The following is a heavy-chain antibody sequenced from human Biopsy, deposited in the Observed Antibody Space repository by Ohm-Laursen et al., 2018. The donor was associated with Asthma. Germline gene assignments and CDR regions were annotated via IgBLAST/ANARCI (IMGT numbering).Heavy chain of an antibody. CDR1: SGSGGYMRSGNYY. Sequence: GTLSLTCSLSSGSGGYMRSGNYYWGWIRQPPGQGLEWIGSIYYSGTTYYNPSLKSRVTMSADTSKNQFSLKLTSVTAADTALYYCVRGSSSWHHGPFHYYYGLDVWGQGTTATVSS. J-gene: IGHJ6*02. V-gene: IGHV4-39*01. CDR2: IYYSGTT. D-gene: IGHD6-13*01. CDR3: VRGSSSWHHGPFHYYYGLDV.